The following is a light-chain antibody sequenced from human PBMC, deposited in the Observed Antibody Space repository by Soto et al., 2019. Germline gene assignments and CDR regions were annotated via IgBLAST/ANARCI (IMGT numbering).Light chain of an antibody. Sequence: EIVMTQSPATLSVSPGEIATLSCRASQRVSSSSLAWYQHKPGQSPRLLIFGVSSRATDIPDRFSGSGSGTDFTLTINRLEPEDFAVYYCQQYSISSTFGQGTKVDIK. CDR3: QQYSISST. V-gene: IGKV3-20*01. CDR1: QRVSSSS. J-gene: IGKJ1*01. CDR2: GVS.